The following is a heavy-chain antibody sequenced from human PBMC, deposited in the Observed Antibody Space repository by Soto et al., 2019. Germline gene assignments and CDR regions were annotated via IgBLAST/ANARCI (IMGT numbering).Heavy chain of an antibody. J-gene: IGHJ2*01. D-gene: IGHD5-12*01. V-gene: IGHV1-69*12. CDR1: GGTFSSYT. CDR2: IIPIFGTA. Sequence: QVQLVQSGAEVKKPGSSVTVSCKASGGTFSSYTISWVRQAPGQGLEWMGGIIPIFGTANYAQKFQGRVTITADESLSTAYMELSSLRSEVTAVYYCARGNHRWLQLWYLDLWGRGTLVTVSS. CDR3: ARGNHRWLQLWYLDL.